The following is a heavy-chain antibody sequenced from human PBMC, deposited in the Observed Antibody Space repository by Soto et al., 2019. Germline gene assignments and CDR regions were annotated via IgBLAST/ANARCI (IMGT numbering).Heavy chain of an antibody. CDR1: GGSISSYY. V-gene: IGHV4-59*01. CDR3: AIGGSGSYYNPYYFDY. J-gene: IGHJ4*02. CDR2: IYYSGST. D-gene: IGHD3-10*01. Sequence: SETLSLTCTVSGGSISSYYWSWIRQPPGKGLEWIGYIYYSGSTNYNPSLKSRVTISVDTSKSQFSLKLSSVTAADTAVYYCAIGGSGSYYNPYYFDYWGQGTLVTVSS.